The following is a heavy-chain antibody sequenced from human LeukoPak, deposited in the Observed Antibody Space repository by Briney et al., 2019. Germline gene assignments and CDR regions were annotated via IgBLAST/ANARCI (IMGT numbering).Heavy chain of an antibody. Sequence: PGGSLRLSCAASGFTFSSYAMSWVRQAPGEGLEWVSAISGSGGSTYYADSVKGRFTISRDNSKNTLYLQMNSLRAEDTAVYYCANSHYYGSGSYYMTYYFDYWGQGTLVTVSS. CDR1: GFTFSSYA. V-gene: IGHV3-23*01. CDR2: ISGSGGST. D-gene: IGHD3-10*01. J-gene: IGHJ4*02. CDR3: ANSHYYGSGSYYMTYYFDY.